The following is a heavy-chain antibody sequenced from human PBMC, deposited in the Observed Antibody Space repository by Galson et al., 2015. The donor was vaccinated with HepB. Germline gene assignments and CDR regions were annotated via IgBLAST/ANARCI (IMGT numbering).Heavy chain of an antibody. Sequence: SLRLSCAASGFTFSSYGMHWVRQAPGKGLEWVAVIWYDGSNKYYADSVKGRFTISRDNSKNTLYLQMNSLRAEDTAVYYCARDSYSSSWYYYYYMDVWGKGTTVTVSS. D-gene: IGHD6-13*01. V-gene: IGHV3-33*01. CDR1: GFTFSSYG. CDR2: IWYDGSNK. CDR3: ARDSYSSSWYYYYYMDV. J-gene: IGHJ6*03.